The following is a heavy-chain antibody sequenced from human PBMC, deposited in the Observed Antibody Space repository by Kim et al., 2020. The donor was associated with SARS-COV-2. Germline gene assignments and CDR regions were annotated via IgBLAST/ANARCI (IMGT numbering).Heavy chain of an antibody. D-gene: IGHD2-2*01. J-gene: IGHJ6*02. Sequence: GGSLRLSCAASGFGFDTHSMNWVRQAPGKGLEWVSSIGGTSNYIYYADSAKGRFTISRDNAKNSLFLQMNSLRAEDTAVYYCARGGYCSSTSCYFYYYALDVWGQGTTVTVSS. CDR3: ARGGYCSSTSCYFYYYALDV. CDR1: GFGFDTHS. V-gene: IGHV3-21*01. CDR2: IGGTSNYI.